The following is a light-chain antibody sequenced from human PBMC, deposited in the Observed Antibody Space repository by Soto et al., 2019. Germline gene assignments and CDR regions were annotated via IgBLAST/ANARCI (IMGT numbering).Light chain of an antibody. CDR2: STS. V-gene: IGKV1-39*01. Sequence: DIQMTQSPSSLSAAVGDRVTITCRASQDINKYLNWYHQTPGKAPKLLIFSTSTLYSGVPSRFSVSRSGTDFTLTISSLQPADFATYYCQQSYSSPYTFGQGTKVEIK. CDR3: QQSYSSPYT. CDR1: QDINKY. J-gene: IGKJ2*01.